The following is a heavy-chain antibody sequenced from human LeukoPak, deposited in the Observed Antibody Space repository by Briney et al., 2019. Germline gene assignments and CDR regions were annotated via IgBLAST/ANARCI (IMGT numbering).Heavy chain of an antibody. CDR2: VSYDGSNK. V-gene: IGHV3-30*04. Sequence: GGSLRLSCAASGFTFSNYAIHWVRQAPGKGREWVAVVSYDGSNKYYADSVKGRFTIARDNSKNTLYLQMNSLRAEDTAVYYCARDVVVTAIWYYFDCWGQGTLVTVSS. J-gene: IGHJ4*02. CDR3: ARDVVVTAIWYYFDC. CDR1: GFTFSNYA. D-gene: IGHD2-21*02.